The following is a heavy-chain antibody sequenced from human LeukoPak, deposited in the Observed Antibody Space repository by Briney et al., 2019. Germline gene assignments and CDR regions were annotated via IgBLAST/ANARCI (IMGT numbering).Heavy chain of an antibody. CDR3: AREGDSSGYYYDYFDY. CDR2: ISSSSSDI. D-gene: IGHD3-22*01. V-gene: IGHV3-21*01. CDR1: GFTFSAFS. J-gene: IGHJ4*02. Sequence: GGSLRLSCAASGFTFSAFSMNWVRQAPGKGLEWVSAISSSSSDIYYTDSVKGRFTISRDNANNFLYLQVSSLRAEDTAVYYCAREGDSSGYYYDYFDYWGQGTLVTVSS.